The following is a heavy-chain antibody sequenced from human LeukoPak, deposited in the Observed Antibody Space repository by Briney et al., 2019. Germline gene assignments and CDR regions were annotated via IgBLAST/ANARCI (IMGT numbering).Heavy chain of an antibody. CDR1: GFTFSDYY. CDR2: ISSSGSTI. CDR3: ARDFGYCSSTSCYDYFDY. J-gene: IGHJ4*02. Sequence: PGGSLRLSCAASGFTFSDYYMSWIRQAPGKGLEWVSYISSSGSTIYYADSVKGRFTISRDNAKNSLYLQMNSLRAEDTAVYYCARDFGYCSSTSCYDYFDYWGQGTLVTVCS. D-gene: IGHD2-2*03. V-gene: IGHV3-11*04.